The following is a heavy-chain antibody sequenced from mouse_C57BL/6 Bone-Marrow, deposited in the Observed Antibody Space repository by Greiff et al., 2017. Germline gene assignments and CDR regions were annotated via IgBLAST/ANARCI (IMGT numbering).Heavy chain of an antibody. Sequence: DVMLVESGGDLVKPGGSLKISCAASGFTFSSYGMSWVRQTPDKRLEWVATISSGGSYSYYPDSEKGRLTISRDNAKNTLYLQMRSLKYEDTAMSCCARHNYGRSHFDYWGQGTTLTVSS. J-gene: IGHJ2*01. CDR1: GFTFSSYG. CDR3: ARHNYGRSHFDY. V-gene: IGHV5-6*02. D-gene: IGHD1-1*01. CDR2: ISSGGSYS.